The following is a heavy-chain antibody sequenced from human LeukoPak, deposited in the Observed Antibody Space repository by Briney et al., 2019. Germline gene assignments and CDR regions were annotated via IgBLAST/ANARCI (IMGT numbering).Heavy chain of an antibody. CDR1: GGSITSNDYY. CDR3: ARVGHYYGSGNYYNARGTFDY. D-gene: IGHD3-10*01. V-gene: IGHV4-39*07. J-gene: IGHJ4*02. Sequence: SETLSLTCTVSGGSITSNDYYWGWIRQPPGKGLERIGSIYYGVNTYYSSPLQSRVTISLDTSKNQFSLKLSSVTGADTAVYYCARVGHYYGSGNYYNARGTFDYWGQGTLVTVSS. CDR2: IYYGVNT.